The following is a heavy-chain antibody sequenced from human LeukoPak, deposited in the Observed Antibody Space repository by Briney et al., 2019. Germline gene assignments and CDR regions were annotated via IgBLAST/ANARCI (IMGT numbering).Heavy chain of an antibody. CDR2: IYYSGST. Sequence: SETLSLTCTVSGGSISSYYRSWIRQPPGKGLEWIGYIYYSGSTNYNPSLKSRVTISVDTSKNQFSLKLSSVTAADTAVYYCARAGTAMVSYDYWGQGTLVTVSS. CDR1: GGSISSYY. D-gene: IGHD5-18*01. CDR3: ARAGTAMVSYDY. V-gene: IGHV4-59*01. J-gene: IGHJ4*02.